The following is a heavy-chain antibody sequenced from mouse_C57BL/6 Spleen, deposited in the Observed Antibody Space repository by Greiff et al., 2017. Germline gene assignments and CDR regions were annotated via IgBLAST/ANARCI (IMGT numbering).Heavy chain of an antibody. CDR1: GYTFTSYW. CDR3: ARQGDYDWFAY. J-gene: IGHJ3*01. V-gene: IGHV1-69*01. Sequence: VQLQQPGAELVMPGASVKLSCKASGYTFTSYWMHWVKQRPGQGLEWIGEIDPSDSYTNYNQKFKGKSTLTVDKSSSTAYMQLSSLTYEDSAVYYCARQGDYDWFAYWGQGTLVTVSA. CDR2: IDPSDSYT. D-gene: IGHD2-4*01.